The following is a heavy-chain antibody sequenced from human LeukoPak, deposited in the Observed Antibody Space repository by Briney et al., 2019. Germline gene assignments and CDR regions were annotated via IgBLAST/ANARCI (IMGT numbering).Heavy chain of an antibody. CDR3: AQIVPYYYDSSGYYYYFDY. Sequence: KASGPTLVNPTQTLTLPCTFSGFSLSTSGVGVGWIRQPPGKALEWLALIYWNDDKRYSPSLKSRLTITKDTSKNQVVLTMTNMDPVDTATYYCAQIVPYYYDSSGYYYYFDYWGQGTLVTVSS. D-gene: IGHD3-22*01. V-gene: IGHV2-5*01. CDR1: GFSLSTSGVG. CDR2: IYWNDDK. J-gene: IGHJ4*02.